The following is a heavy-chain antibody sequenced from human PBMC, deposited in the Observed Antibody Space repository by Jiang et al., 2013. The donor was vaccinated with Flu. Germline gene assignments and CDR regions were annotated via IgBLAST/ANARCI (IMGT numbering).Heavy chain of an antibody. CDR2: MNPNSANT. Sequence: SGAEVKKPGASVKVSCKASGYTFSNYDIAWVRQATGQGLEWMGWMNPNSANTGYAQNFRGRITMTRDTSISTAYIELTSLTSDDTAVYYCARARRNELLSEYWGQGTLVTVSS. CDR3: ARARRNELLSEY. D-gene: IGHD4-23*01. J-gene: IGHJ4*02. V-gene: IGHV1-8*01. CDR1: GYTFSNYD.